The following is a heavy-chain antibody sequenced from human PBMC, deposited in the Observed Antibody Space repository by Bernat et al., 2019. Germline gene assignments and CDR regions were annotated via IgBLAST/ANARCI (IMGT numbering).Heavy chain of an antibody. V-gene: IGHV1-46*01. CDR3: ARDRWYYDSSGYSPDGAFDI. D-gene: IGHD3-22*01. J-gene: IGHJ3*02. CDR2: INPSGGST. Sequence: QVQLVQSGAEVKKPGASVKVSCKASGYTFTSYYMHWVRQAPVQWLDGMGIINPSGGSTSYAQKFQGRVTMTMDTSTSTVYMELSSLRSEDTAVYYCARDRWYYDSSGYSPDGAFDIWGQGTMVTVSS. CDR1: GYTFTSYY.